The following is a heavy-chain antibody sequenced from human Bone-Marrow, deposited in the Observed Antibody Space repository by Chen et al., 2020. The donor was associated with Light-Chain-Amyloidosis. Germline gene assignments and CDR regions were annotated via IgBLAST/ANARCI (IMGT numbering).Heavy chain of an antibody. CDR2: ISGGDT. Sequence: EVLLVESGGGLVQPGGSLRLTCAASGFTLSNYAMDWVRQAPGKGLEWVSSISGGDTYNANSVKGRFTVSSDDSGNTLYLQMNSLRAEDTAVYYCAKRGSYYYYGMDVWGQGTTVTVSS. V-gene: IGHV3-23*04. J-gene: IGHJ6*02. CDR1: GFTLSNYA. D-gene: IGHD6-19*01. CDR3: AKRGSYYYYGMDV.